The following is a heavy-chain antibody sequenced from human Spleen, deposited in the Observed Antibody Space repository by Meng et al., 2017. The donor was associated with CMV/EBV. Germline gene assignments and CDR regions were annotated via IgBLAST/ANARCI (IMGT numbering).Heavy chain of an antibody. CDR1: GFTFSSYE. J-gene: IGHJ6*02. CDR3: TKTISARGFSYGMDV. CDR2: ISSSGTTI. V-gene: IGHV3-48*03. Sequence: GESLKISCAASGFTFSSYEMNWVRQAPGKGLEWVSYISSSGTTIYYADSVKGRFTISRDNSKNTLFLQMNSLRAEDTALYYCTKTISARGFSYGMDVWGQGTTVTVSS. D-gene: IGHD5-24*01.